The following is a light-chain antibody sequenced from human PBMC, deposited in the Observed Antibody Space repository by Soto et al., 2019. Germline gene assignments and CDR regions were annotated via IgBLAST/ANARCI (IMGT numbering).Light chain of an antibody. CDR1: QSVSIK. V-gene: IGKV3-15*01. J-gene: IGKJ1*01. Sequence: EIVMTQSPATLSVSPGERATLSCRASQSVSIKLAWYQQKPGQAPRLLIYDTSTRATGIPARFSGRGSGTDFTLTISRLEPEDFAVYYCQQYGSSSTFGQGTRWIS. CDR3: QQYGSSST. CDR2: DTS.